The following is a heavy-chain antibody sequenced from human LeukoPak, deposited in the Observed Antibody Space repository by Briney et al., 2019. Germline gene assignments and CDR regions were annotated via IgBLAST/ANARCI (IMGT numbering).Heavy chain of an antibody. CDR1: GFTFSSYS. D-gene: IGHD3-16*01. CDR3: ARAADHHGGFDY. V-gene: IGHV3-21*01. Sequence: GGSLRLSCAASGFTFSSYSMNWVRQAPGKGLEWVSSISSSSSYIYYAESVKGRFTISRDNAKNSLYLQMNSLRAEDTAVYYCARAADHHGGFDYWGPGTLVTVSS. CDR2: ISSSSSYI. J-gene: IGHJ4*02.